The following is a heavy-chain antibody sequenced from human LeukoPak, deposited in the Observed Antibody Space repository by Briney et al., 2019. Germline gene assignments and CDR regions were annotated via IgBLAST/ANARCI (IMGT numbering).Heavy chain of an antibody. D-gene: IGHD6-19*01. J-gene: IGHJ4*02. Sequence: PSETLSLTCTVSGGSISTYYWSWIRQPAGKGLEWIGRMYISGETNYNPSLKRRVTVSLDTSKNHFSLKLNSVTAADTAVYYCASGIQGAGNNYWGQGTLVTVSS. CDR3: ASGIQGAGNNY. CDR1: GGSISTYY. CDR2: MYISGET. V-gene: IGHV4-4*07.